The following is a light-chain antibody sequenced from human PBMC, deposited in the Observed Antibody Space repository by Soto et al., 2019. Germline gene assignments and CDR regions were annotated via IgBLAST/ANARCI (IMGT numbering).Light chain of an antibody. J-gene: IGKJ1*01. V-gene: IGKV3-20*01. CDR3: QVYGDSSPT. CDR1: QTISNSY. Sequence: EIVLTQSPGTLSLSPGERATLSCRASQTISNSYSAWYQQKPGQAPRLLIYGASTRATGMPERFSGSGSGTAFTLTISRLVPGDFAVYYCQVYGDSSPTFGQGTKVEIK. CDR2: GAS.